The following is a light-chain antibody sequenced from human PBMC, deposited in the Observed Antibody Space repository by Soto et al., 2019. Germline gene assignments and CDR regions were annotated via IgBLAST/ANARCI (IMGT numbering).Light chain of an antibody. CDR2: GAS. Sequence: EVVLTQSPATLSVSAGGTVTLSCRASQSVRTNVAWYQQIPRQAPRLLVYGASTRATGVPARFTGSGCGIEFSLTISSLLSEDSAFYYCQQYFNWPLTWTFGPGTKVQIK. CDR3: QQYFNWPLTWT. CDR1: QSVRTN. J-gene: IGKJ1*01. V-gene: IGKV3-15*01.